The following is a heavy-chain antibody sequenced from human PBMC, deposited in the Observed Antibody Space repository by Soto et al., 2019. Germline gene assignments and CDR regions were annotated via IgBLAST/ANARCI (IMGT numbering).Heavy chain of an antibody. V-gene: IGHV3-23*01. CDR2: ISGSGGIT. J-gene: IGHJ6*02. Sequence: GGAMRLSCAAAVFTFSSYAMSWVRQAPGKGLEWVSAISGSGGITYYADSVKGRFTISRDNSKNTLYLQMNSLRAEDTAVYYCAKWNLWLRRGMDVWGQGTTVTVSS. CDR1: VFTFSSYA. CDR3: AKWNLWLRRGMDV. D-gene: IGHD5-18*01.